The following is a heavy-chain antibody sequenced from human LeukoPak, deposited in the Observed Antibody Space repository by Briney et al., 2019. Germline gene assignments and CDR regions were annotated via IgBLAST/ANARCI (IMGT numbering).Heavy chain of an antibody. CDR3: ASGTGAAGTFDI. D-gene: IGHD1-1*01. CDR2: ISSDSSYI. CDR1: GFTFSTYS. J-gene: IGHJ3*02. V-gene: IGHV3-21*01. Sequence: GGSLRLSCAASGFTFSTYSMNWVRQAPGKGLEWVSSISSDSSYIYYADSVKGRFTISRDNAKNSLFLQMNSLRAEDTAVYYCASGTGAAGTFDIWGQGTMVTVSS.